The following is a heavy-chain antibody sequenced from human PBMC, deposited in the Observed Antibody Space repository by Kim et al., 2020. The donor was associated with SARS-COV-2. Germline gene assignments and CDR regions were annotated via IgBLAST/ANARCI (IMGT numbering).Heavy chain of an antibody. CDR3: ARAYYDSSGYYGYFDY. CDR2: IYYSGST. D-gene: IGHD3-22*01. J-gene: IGHJ4*02. Sequence: SETLSLTCTVSGGSISSYYWSWIRQPPGKGLEWIGYIYYSGSTNYNPSLKSRVTISVDTSKNQFSLKLSSVTAADTAVYYCARAYYDSSGYYGYFDYWGQGTLV. CDR1: GGSISSYY. V-gene: IGHV4-59*01.